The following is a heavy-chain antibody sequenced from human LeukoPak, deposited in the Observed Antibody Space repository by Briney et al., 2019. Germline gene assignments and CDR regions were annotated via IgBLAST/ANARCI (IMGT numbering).Heavy chain of an antibody. V-gene: IGHV4-38-2*02. Sequence: SETLSLTCTVSGYSISSGYYWGWIRPPPGKGLEWIGSIYHSGSTYYNPSLKSRVTISVDTSKNQFSLKLSSVTAADTAVYYCARGGYSYGLVDYWGQGTLVTVSS. CDR3: ARGGYSYGLVDY. D-gene: IGHD5-18*01. CDR2: IYHSGST. CDR1: GYSISSGYY. J-gene: IGHJ4*02.